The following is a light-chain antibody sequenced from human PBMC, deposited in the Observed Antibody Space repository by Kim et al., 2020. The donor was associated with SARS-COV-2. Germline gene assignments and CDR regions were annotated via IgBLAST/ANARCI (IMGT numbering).Light chain of an antibody. CDR2: DVS. J-gene: IGLJ1*01. CDR3: SSYTSSSFYV. Sequence: GQSITISCTGTSGDVGGYNYVSWYQQHPGKATKLMIYDVSNRPSGVSNRFSGSKSGNTASLTISGLQAEDEADYYCSSYTSSSFYVFGTGTKVTVL. CDR1: SGDVGGYNY. V-gene: IGLV2-14*03.